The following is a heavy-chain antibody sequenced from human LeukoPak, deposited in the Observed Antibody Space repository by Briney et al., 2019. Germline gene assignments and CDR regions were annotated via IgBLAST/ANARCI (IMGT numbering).Heavy chain of an antibody. CDR3: ARPRYGSGSLDS. CDR2: INHSGST. J-gene: IGHJ4*02. D-gene: IGHD3-10*01. CDR1: GGSFSGHY. Sequence: RPSETLSLTCAVYGGSFSGHYWTWIRQPPGKGLEWIGEINHSGSTTYNPSLNSRVTISVDTSKNQFSLRLRSVTAADTAVYYCARPRYGSGSLDSWGQGTLVTVSS. V-gene: IGHV4-34*01.